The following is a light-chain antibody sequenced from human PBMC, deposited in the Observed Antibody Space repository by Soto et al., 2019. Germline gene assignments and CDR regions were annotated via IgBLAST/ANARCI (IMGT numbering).Light chain of an antibody. J-gene: IGKJ2*01. CDR1: QSVSIY. Sequence: EVVLTQSPATLSLSPGEGATLSCRASQSVSIYLAWYQQKPGQAPRLLIYDASKRAAGVPARFGGSGSGTDFTLTISSLEPEDFAVYYCQQRSNWPPGTTFGQGTKLEIK. V-gene: IGKV3-11*01. CDR3: QQRSNWPPGTT. CDR2: DAS.